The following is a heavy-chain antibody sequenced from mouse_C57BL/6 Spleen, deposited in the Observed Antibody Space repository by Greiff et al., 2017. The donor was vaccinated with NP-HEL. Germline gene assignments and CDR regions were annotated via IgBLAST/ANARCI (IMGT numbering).Heavy chain of an antibody. D-gene: IGHD2-5*01. CDR1: GYTFTGYW. CDR2: IDPSDSET. V-gene: IGHV1-52*01. CDR3: ARRSNYEAMDY. J-gene: IGHJ4*01. Sequence: QVQLQQPGAELVRPGSSVKLSCKASGYTFTGYWMHWVKQRPIQGLEWIGNIDPSDSETHYNQKFKDKATLTVDKSSSTAYMQLSSLTSEDSAVYYCARRSNYEAMDYWGQGTSVTVSS.